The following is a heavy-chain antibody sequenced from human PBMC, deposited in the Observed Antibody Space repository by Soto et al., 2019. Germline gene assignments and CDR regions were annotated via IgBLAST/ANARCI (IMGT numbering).Heavy chain of an antibody. CDR1: GYTFTSYG. CDR2: ISAYNGNT. V-gene: IGHV1-18*01. Sequence: QVQLVQSGAEVKKPGASVKVSCKASGYTFTSYGISWVRQAPGQGLEWMGWISAYNGNTNDAQKLQGRVTMTTDTSTSTAYMELRSLRSDDTAVYYCAREGIMIVASDSGVGFDYWGQGTLVTVSS. J-gene: IGHJ4*02. CDR3: AREGIMIVASDSGVGFDY. D-gene: IGHD3-22*01.